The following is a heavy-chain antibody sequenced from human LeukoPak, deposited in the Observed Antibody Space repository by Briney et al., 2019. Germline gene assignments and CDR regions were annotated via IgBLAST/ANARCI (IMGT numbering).Heavy chain of an antibody. CDR1: GFTFSDYY. Sequence: PGGSLRLSCAASGFTFSDYYMSWIRQAPGMGLEWVSYISGSGTTIYYADSVKGRFTISRDNAKNSLYLQMSSLRAEDTAVYYCAGMTTVTKDYYWGQGTLVTVSS. V-gene: IGHV3-11*04. CDR3: AGMTTVTKDYY. D-gene: IGHD4-17*01. J-gene: IGHJ4*02. CDR2: ISGSGTTI.